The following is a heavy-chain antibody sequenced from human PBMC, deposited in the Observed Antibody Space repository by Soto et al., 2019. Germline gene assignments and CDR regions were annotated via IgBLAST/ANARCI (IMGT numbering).Heavy chain of an antibody. Sequence: QVQLVQSGAEVKKPGSSVKVSCKASGGTFSNFAISWVRQAPGQGLEWMGGFIPISGTLNYAQRFHGRLTISADESTSTAYMELSRLRSEDTAVYYCARFEQLVLHWGQGTLVTVSS. CDR2: FIPISGTL. V-gene: IGHV1-69*01. J-gene: IGHJ1*01. CDR1: GGTFSNFA. D-gene: IGHD6-13*01. CDR3: ARFEQLVLH.